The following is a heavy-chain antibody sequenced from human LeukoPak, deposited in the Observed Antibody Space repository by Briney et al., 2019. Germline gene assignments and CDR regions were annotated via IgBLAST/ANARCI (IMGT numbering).Heavy chain of an antibody. CDR3: ASLYCSSTSCHDAFDI. V-gene: IGHV4-39*07. CDR2: IYYSGST. J-gene: IGHJ3*02. CDR1: GVSISSSSYY. D-gene: IGHD2-2*01. Sequence: SETLSLTCTVSGVSISSSSYYWGWIRQPPGKGLEWIGSIYYSGSTYYNPSLKSRVTISVDTSKNQFSLKLSSVTAADTAVYYCASLYCSSTSCHDAFDIWGQGTMVTVSS.